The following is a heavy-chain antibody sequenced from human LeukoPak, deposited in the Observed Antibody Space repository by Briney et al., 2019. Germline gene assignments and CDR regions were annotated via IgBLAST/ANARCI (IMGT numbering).Heavy chain of an antibody. Sequence: PGRSLRLSCAASGFTFDDYAMHWVRQAPGKGLEWVSGISWNSGSIGYADSVKGRFTISRDNAKNSLYLQMNSLRAEDTALYYCAKDMYDGWSRGWFDPWGQGTLVTVSS. D-gene: IGHD6-19*01. CDR3: AKDMYDGWSRGWFDP. J-gene: IGHJ5*02. V-gene: IGHV3-9*01. CDR1: GFTFDDYA. CDR2: ISWNSGSI.